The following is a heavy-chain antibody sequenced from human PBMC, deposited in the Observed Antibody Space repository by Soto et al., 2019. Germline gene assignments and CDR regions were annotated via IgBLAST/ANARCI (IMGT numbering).Heavy chain of an antibody. CDR3: ARETGSGWTDYFDY. V-gene: IGHV3-30-3*01. D-gene: IGHD6-19*01. CDR2: ISYDGSNK. Sequence: QVRLVESGGGVVQPGRSLRLSCAASGFTFSSYAMHWVRQAPGKGLEWVAVISYDGSNKYYADSVKGRFTISRDNSKNTLYLQMNSLRAEDTAVYYCARETGSGWTDYFDYWGQGTLVTVSS. J-gene: IGHJ4*02. CDR1: GFTFSSYA.